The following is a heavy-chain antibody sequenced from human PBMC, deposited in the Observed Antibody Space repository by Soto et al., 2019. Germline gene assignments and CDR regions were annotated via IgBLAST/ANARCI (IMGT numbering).Heavy chain of an antibody. J-gene: IGHJ4*02. V-gene: IGHV4-4*02. CDR1: SGSITSSLC. CDR3: ARNRYGGYDFDS. CDR2: VAPSGYI. Sequence: QVQLQESGPGLVKPSGTLSLTCTVSSGSITSSLCWSWVRQSPGKGLAWIGEVAPSGYIHSLPSLKTQLTISLHKSTSRSSLRLTSVTAADTAVYYCARNRYGGYDFDSWGQGSLVTVSS. D-gene: IGHD5-12*01.